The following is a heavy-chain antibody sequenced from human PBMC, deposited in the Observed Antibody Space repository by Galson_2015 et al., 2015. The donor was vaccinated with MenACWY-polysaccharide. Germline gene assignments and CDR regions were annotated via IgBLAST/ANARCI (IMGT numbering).Heavy chain of an antibody. V-gene: IGHV4-59*01. Sequence: ETLSLTCSVSGGSLTAYYWAWIRQPPGKGLEWIGCIFYSGSTKYSPSLNSRVTISVDTSNNQFSLRLNSVTAADTAMYYCAREPTYSGSFGWFDSWGQGTLVTVSP. CDR2: IFYSGST. J-gene: IGHJ5*01. CDR3: AREPTYSGSFGWFDS. D-gene: IGHD1-26*01. CDR1: GGSLTAYY.